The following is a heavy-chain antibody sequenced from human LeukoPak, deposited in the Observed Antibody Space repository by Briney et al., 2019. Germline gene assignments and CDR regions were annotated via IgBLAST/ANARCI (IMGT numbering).Heavy chain of an antibody. CDR1: GFTFDDYG. D-gene: IGHD2-2*01. CDR2: INWNGGST. CDR3: AKEVVVVPGGAFDI. Sequence: GGSLRLSCAASGFTFDDYGMSWVRQAPGKGLEWVSGINWNGGSTGYADSVKGRFTISRDNAKNSLYLQMNSLRAEDTALYYCAKEVVVVPGGAFDIWGQGTMVTVSS. J-gene: IGHJ3*02. V-gene: IGHV3-20*04.